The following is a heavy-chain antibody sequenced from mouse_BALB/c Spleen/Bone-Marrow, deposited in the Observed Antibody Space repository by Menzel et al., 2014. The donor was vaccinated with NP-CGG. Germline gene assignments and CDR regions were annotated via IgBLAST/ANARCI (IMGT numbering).Heavy chain of an antibody. CDR2: IFPGSGNT. J-gene: IGHJ4*01. D-gene: IGHD2-1*01. CDR3: ARHGKLRNYYAIDY. CDR1: GYSFTSYY. V-gene: IGHV1-66*01. Sequence: QVQLQQSGPELVKPGASVKISCKASGYSFTSYYIHWVKQRPGQGLEWIGWIFPGSGNTKYNEKFEGKATLTADTSSSTEYMQLSSLTSEDSAVYFCARHGKLRNYYAIDYWGQGTSVTVSS.